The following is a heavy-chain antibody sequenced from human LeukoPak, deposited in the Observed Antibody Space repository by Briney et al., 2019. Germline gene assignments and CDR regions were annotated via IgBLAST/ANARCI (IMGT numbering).Heavy chain of an antibody. CDR2: ISYDGSNK. CDR1: GFTFSSYG. CDR3: AKDLGGSYGYYYGMDV. Sequence: GGSLRLSCAASGFTFSSYGMHWVRQAPGKGLEWVAVISYDGSNKYYADSVKGRFTISRDNSKNTLYLQMSSLRAEDTAVYYCAKDLGGSYGYYYGMDVWGQGTTVTVSS. V-gene: IGHV3-30*18. J-gene: IGHJ6*02. D-gene: IGHD1-26*01.